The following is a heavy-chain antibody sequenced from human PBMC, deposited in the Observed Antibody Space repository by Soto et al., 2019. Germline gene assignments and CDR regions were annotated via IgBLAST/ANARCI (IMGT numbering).Heavy chain of an antibody. CDR2: IKSKTDGGTT. CDR3: TTAGRVLLWFGELLRYYYYYGMDV. J-gene: IGHJ6*02. V-gene: IGHV3-15*07. CDR1: GFTFSNAW. D-gene: IGHD3-10*01. Sequence: EVQLVESGGGLVKPGGSLRLSCAASGFTFSNAWMNWVRQAPGKGLEWVGRIKSKTDGGTTDYAAPVKGRFTISRDDSKNTLYLQMNSLKTEDTAVYYCTTAGRVLLWFGELLRYYYYYGMDVWGQGTTVTVSS.